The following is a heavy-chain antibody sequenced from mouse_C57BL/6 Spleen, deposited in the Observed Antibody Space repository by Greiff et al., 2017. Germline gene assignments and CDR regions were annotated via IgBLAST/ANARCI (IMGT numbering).Heavy chain of an antibody. D-gene: IGHD2-2*01. CDR3: ARYYYGYDGYAMDY. J-gene: IGHJ4*01. V-gene: IGHV1-26*01. CDR2: INPNNGGT. Sequence: VQLQQSGPELVKPGASVKISCKASGYTFTDYYMNWVKQSHGKSLEWIGDINPNNGGTSYNQKFKGKATLTVDKSSSTAYMELRSLTSEDSAVYYCARYYYGYDGYAMDYWGQGTSVTVSS. CDR1: GYTFTDYY.